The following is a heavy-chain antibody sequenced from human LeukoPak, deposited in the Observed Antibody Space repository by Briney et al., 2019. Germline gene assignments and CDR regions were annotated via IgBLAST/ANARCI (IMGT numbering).Heavy chain of an antibody. V-gene: IGHV1-2*02. CDR2: INPNSGGT. Sequence: ASVKVSCKASGYTFTGYYMHWVRQAPGQGLEWMGWINPNSGGTNYVQKFQGRVTMTTDTSMSTAYMELSRLTSDDTAVYYCARAGGLSWFDPWGQGTLVTVSS. CDR3: ARAGGLSWFDP. D-gene: IGHD3-16*01. J-gene: IGHJ5*02. CDR1: GYTFTGYY.